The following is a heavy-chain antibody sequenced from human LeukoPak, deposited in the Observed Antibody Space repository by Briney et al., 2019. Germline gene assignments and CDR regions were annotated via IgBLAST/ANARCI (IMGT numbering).Heavy chain of an antibody. D-gene: IGHD6-19*01. J-gene: IGHJ4*02. CDR3: ARTYSSGSPRGSFDY. Sequence: ASVKVSCKASGYTFTGYYMHWVRQAPGQGLEWMGWINPNSGGTNYAQKFQGRVTMTRDTSISTAYMELSRLRSDDTAVYYCARTYSSGSPRGSFDYWGQGTLVTVSS. CDR1: GYTFTGYY. V-gene: IGHV1-2*02. CDR2: INPNSGGT.